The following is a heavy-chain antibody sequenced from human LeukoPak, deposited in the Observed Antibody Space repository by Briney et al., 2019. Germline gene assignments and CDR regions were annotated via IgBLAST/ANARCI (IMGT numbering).Heavy chain of an antibody. J-gene: IGHJ4*02. CDR1: GYTFTSYD. CDR3: ASSGGSRIAAAGTNVY. V-gene: IGHV1-8*01. D-gene: IGHD6-13*01. CDR2: MNPNSGNT. Sequence: ASVKVSCKASGYTFTSYDINWVRQATGQGLEWMGWMNPNSGNTGYAQKFQGRVTMTRNTSISTAYMELSSLRSEDTGVYYCASSGGSRIAAAGTNVYWGQGTLVTVSS.